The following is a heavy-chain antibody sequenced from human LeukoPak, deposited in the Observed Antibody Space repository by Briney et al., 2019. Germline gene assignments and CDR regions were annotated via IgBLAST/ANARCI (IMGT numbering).Heavy chain of an antibody. CDR2: IPYDGFNP. CDR1: GLTFSNYG. D-gene: IGHD5/OR15-5a*01. J-gene: IGHJ4*02. V-gene: IGHV3-30*03. CDR3: ARETPPGLGSGIDY. Sequence: PGGSLRPSCAASGLTFSNYGMHWVRQAPGKGLEWVAVIPYDGFNPYYADSVKGRFTISRDNSKNTLWLQMNSLRAEDTAVYYCARETPPGLGSGIDYWGQGTLVTVSS.